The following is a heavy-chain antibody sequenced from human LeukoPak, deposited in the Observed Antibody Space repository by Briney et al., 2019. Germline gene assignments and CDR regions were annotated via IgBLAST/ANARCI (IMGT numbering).Heavy chain of an antibody. D-gene: IGHD5-12*01. CDR1: GFTFSDYY. CDR3: AKDREYSDADFFLPFDY. CDR2: ISGSGGST. Sequence: GGSLRLSCAASGFTFSDYYMSWIRQAPGKGLEWVSAISGSGGSTYYADSVKGRFAISRDSSKNTLYLQMNSLRAEDTAVYYCAKDREYSDADFFLPFDYWGQGALVTVSS. J-gene: IGHJ4*02. V-gene: IGHV3-23*01.